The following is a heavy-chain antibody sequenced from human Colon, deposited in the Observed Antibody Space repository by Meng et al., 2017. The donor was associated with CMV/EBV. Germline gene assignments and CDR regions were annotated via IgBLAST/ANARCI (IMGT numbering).Heavy chain of an antibody. D-gene: IGHD2-21*01. CDR1: GFTFGHYS. CDR2: ISYNGKST. CDR3: ATESLGHCGSACSPLDH. J-gene: IGHJ4*02. V-gene: IGHV3-48*04. Sequence: GESLKISCAGSGFTFGHYSMNWVRQAPGKGLEWLSYISYNGKSTYYADSVKGRFTVSRDNAQNSLSLQMDNLSAEDTAVYYCATESLGHCGSACSPLDHWGQGTQVTVSS.